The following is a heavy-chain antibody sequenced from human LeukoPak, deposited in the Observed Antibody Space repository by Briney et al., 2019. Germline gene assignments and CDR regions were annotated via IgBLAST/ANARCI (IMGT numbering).Heavy chain of an antibody. CDR1: GFTFSSYA. D-gene: IGHD6-19*01. CDR2: ISYDGSNK. CDR3: ARGIAVAATIDY. J-gene: IGHJ4*02. Sequence: GGSLRLSCAASGFTFSSYAMHWVRQAPGKGLEWVAVISYDGSNKYYADSAKGRFTISIDNSKNKLNLQMNSLRAEDTAAYLFARGIAVAATIDYWGQGTLVTVSS. V-gene: IGHV3-30-3*01.